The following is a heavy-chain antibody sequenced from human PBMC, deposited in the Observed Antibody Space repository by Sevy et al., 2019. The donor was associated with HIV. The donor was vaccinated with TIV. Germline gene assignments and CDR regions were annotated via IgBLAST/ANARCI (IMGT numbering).Heavy chain of an antibody. Sequence: GGSLRLSCAASGFTVSSNYMSWVRQAPGKGLEWVSVIYSGGSTYYADSVKGRFTISRDNSKNKLYLQMNSLRAEDTTVYYFARDRGENYYYGMDVWGQGTTVTVSS. CDR3: ARDRGENYYYGMDV. D-gene: IGHD3-10*01. CDR1: GFTVSSNY. J-gene: IGHJ6*02. V-gene: IGHV3-53*01. CDR2: IYSGGST.